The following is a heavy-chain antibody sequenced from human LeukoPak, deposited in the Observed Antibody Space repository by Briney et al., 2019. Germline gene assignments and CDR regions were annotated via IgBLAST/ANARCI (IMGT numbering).Heavy chain of an antibody. D-gene: IGHD5-18*01. J-gene: IGHJ4*02. CDR2: ISAYNGNT. Sequence: ASVKVSCKASGYTFTSYGISWVRQAPGQGLGWMGWISAYNGNTSYAQRLQGRVTMTTDTSTSTAYMELRSLRSDDTAVYYCARDLARSPIQLWQPDFDYWGQGTLVTVSS. V-gene: IGHV1-18*01. CDR3: ARDLARSPIQLWQPDFDY. CDR1: GYTFTSYG.